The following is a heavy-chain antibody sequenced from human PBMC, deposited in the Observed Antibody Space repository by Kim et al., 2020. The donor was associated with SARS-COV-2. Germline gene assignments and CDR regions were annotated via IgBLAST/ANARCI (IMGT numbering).Heavy chain of an antibody. CDR3: ASGYYYGSGIGGPMHY. CDR2: IYYSGST. CDR1: GGSISSYY. Sequence: SETLSLTCTVSGGSISSYYWSWIRQPPGKGLEWIGYIYYSGSTNYNPSLKSRVTISVDTSKNQFSLKLSSVTAADTAVYYCASGYYYGSGIGGPMHYWGQGTLVTVSS. J-gene: IGHJ4*02. V-gene: IGHV4-59*01. D-gene: IGHD3-10*01.